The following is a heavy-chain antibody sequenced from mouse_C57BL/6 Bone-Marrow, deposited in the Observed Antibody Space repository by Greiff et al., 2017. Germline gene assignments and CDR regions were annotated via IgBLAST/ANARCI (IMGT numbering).Heavy chain of an antibody. CDR2: INPNNGGT. J-gene: IGHJ2*01. Sequence: EVQLQQSGPELVKPGASVKMSCKASGYTFTDYNMHWVKQSHGKSLEWIGYINPNNGGTSYNQKFKGKATLTVNKSSSTAYMELRSLTSEDSAVYYCADDYDKRVFDYWGQGTTLTVSS. CDR3: ADDYDKRVFDY. D-gene: IGHD2-4*01. V-gene: IGHV1-22*01. CDR1: GYTFTDYN.